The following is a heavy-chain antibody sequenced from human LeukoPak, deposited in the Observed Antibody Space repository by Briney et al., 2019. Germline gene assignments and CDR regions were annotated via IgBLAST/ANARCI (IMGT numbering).Heavy chain of an antibody. J-gene: IGHJ6*03. V-gene: IGHV1-46*01. CDR3: AIGTMVRGVNYYYMDV. Sequence: RASVKVSCKASGYTFTSYYMHWVRQAPGQGLEWMGIINPSGGSTSYAQKFQGRVTMTRDTSTSTVYMELSSLRSEDTAVYYCAIGTMVRGVNYYYMDVWGKGTTVTISS. D-gene: IGHD3-10*01. CDR1: GYTFTSYY. CDR2: INPSGGST.